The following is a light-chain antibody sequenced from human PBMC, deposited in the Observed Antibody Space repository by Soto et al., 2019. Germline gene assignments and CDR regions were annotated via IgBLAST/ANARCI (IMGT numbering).Light chain of an antibody. CDR3: AAWDGSLNGYV. CDR2: SNT. Sequence: QSVLTQPPSASGTRGQRVTISCSGSSHNIGSNTVNWYQQLPGTAPTLLISSNTQRPSGVPDRFSGSKSGTSASLAISGLQSEDEADYYCAAWDGSLNGYVFGTGTKVTVL. CDR1: SHNIGSNT. J-gene: IGLJ1*01. V-gene: IGLV1-44*01.